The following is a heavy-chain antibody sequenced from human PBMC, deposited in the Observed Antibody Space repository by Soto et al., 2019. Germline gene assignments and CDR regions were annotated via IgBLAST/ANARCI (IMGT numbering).Heavy chain of an antibody. Sequence: QVHLQESGPGLVKPSGTLSLTCAVSGGSISGNHWWTWVRQPPGKGLEWIGEIDHSGTTNYNPSLNSRVTMSVETSKIQFSLRLTSVTGAVTAVYYCARHYLGYRWTPGSYWGQGTVVTVSS. V-gene: IGHV4-4*02. CDR1: GGSISGNHW. CDR2: IDHSGTT. D-gene: IGHD6-25*01. CDR3: ARHYLGYRWTPGSY. J-gene: IGHJ4*02.